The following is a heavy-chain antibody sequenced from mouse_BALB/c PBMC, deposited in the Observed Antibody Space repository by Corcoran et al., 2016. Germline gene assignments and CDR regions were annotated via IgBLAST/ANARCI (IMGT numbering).Heavy chain of an antibody. V-gene: IGHV1S136*01. D-gene: IGHD1-1*01. J-gene: IGHJ2*01. Sequence: EVQLQQSGPELVKPGASVKMSCKASGYTFTSYVMHWVKQKPGQGLEWIGYINPYNDGTKYNEKFKGKATLTSDKSSSTAYMELSSLTSEDSAVYYCAISLREGYFDYWGQGTTLTVSS. CDR3: AISLREGYFDY. CDR1: GYTFTSYV. CDR2: INPYNDGT.